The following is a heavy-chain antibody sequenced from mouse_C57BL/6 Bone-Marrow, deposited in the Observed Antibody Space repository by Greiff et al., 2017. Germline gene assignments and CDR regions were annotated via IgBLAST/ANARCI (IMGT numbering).Heavy chain of an antibody. CDR3: AWWVEAMDY. CDR2: IDPASGNS. Sequence: EVQLQQSVAELVRPGASVKLSCTASGFNINNTYMHWVKQRPEQGLEWIGRIDPASGNSTSAPKFPGKATITADTSSNTAYLQLSCLTSEDTAIYYCAWWVEAMDYWGQGTSVTVSS. J-gene: IGHJ4*01. CDR1: GFNINNTY. V-gene: IGHV14-3*01. D-gene: IGHD1-1*02.